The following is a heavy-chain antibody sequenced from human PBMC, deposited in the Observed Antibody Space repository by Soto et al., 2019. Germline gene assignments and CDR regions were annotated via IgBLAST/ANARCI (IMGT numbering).Heavy chain of an antibody. Sequence: XXSLRLSYAASGFTFSSYSMRWVRQAPGKGLEWVSVIYSGGSTYYADSVKGRFTISRDNSKNTLYLQMNSLRAEDTAVYYCAREAFRYYYYGMDVWGQGTTVTVSS. CDR3: AREAFRYYYYGMDV. V-gene: IGHV3-53*01. CDR2: IYSGGST. CDR1: GFTFSSYS. J-gene: IGHJ6*02.